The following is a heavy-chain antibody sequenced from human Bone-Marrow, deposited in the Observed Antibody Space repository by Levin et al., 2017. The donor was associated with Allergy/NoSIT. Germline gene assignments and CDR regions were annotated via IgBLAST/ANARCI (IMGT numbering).Heavy chain of an antibody. V-gene: IGHV1-46*01. D-gene: IGHD3-3*01. CDR1: GYTFTSYH. CDR3: SRGSTSRFPYYYMDV. CDR2: INPSGGST. Sequence: ASVKVSCKASGYTFTSYHVYWVRQAPGQGLEWMGIINPSGGSTTTYAQKFQGRVTMTRDTSTSTVYMELSSLRSEDTAVYYCSRGSTSRFPYYYMDVWGKGTTVTVSS. J-gene: IGHJ6*03.